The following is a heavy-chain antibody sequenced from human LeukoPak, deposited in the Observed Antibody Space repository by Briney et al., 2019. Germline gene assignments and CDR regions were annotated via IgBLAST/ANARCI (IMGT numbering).Heavy chain of an antibody. CDR1: GGSFSGYY. J-gene: IGHJ4*02. D-gene: IGHD6-13*01. V-gene: IGHV4-34*09. CDR3: ARGSTRSSWYTDY. Sequence: PSETLSLTCAVYGGSFSGYYWSWIRQPPGKGLEWIGEINHSGSTNYNPSLKSRVTISVDTSKNQFSLKLSSVTAADTAVYYCARGSTRSSWYTDYWGQGTLVTVSS. CDR2: INHSGST.